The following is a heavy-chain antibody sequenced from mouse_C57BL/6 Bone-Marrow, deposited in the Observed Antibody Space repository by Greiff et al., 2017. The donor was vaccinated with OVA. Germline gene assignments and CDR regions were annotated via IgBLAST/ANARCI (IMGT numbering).Heavy chain of an antibody. D-gene: IGHD2-3*01. CDR2: ISSGGDYI. CDR3: TRDGYYAMDY. CDR1: GFTFSSYA. Sequence: EVQLVESGEGLVKPGGSLKLSCAASGFTFSSYAMSWVRQTPEKRLEWVAYISSGGDYIYYADTVKGRFTIARNTAMNTLYLQMSSLKSEDTARYYCTRDGYYAMDYWGQGTSVTVSS. J-gene: IGHJ4*01. V-gene: IGHV5-9-1*02.